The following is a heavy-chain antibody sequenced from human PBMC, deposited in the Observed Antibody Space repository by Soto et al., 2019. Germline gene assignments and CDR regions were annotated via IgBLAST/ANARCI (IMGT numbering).Heavy chain of an antibody. CDR3: ARGLRYCTNGVCYRRYFDY. CDR1: GGSFSGYY. CDR2: INHSGST. Sequence: PSETLSLTCAVYGGSFSGYYWSWIRQPPGKGLEWIGEINHSGSTNYNPSLKSRVTISVDTSKNQFSLKLSSVTAADTAVYYCARGLRYCTNGVCYRRYFDYWGQGTLVTVSS. V-gene: IGHV4-34*01. D-gene: IGHD2-8*01. J-gene: IGHJ4*02.